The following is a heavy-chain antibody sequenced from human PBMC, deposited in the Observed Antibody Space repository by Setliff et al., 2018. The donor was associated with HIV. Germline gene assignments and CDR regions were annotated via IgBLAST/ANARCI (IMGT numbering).Heavy chain of an antibody. D-gene: IGHD2-2*01. J-gene: IGHJ5*02. CDR1: GYTFSHYP. V-gene: IGHV1-3*04. CDR3: ARDRCNSVACYLYNWFDP. CDR2: INTGNGNT. Sequence: ASVKVSCKASGYTFSHYPMHWVRQAPGQRPEWMGWINTGNGNTKYSQKFQDSVTITRDTSADTVYMELSSLRSEDTAVYYCARDRCNSVACYLYNWFDPWGQGTLVTVSS.